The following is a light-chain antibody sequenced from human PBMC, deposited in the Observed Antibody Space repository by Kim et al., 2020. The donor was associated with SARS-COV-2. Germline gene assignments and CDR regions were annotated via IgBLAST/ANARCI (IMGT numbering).Light chain of an antibody. Sequence: RQRVTNSCSGNSSNIGKNAVNWYQQFPGKAPNLLIYYNDLLPSGVSDRFSGSKSGTSASLAISGLQSEDEADYYCEAWDDSLNGWVFGGGTQLTVL. CDR2: YND. CDR1: SSNIGKNA. CDR3: EAWDDSLNGWV. J-gene: IGLJ3*02. V-gene: IGLV1-36*01.